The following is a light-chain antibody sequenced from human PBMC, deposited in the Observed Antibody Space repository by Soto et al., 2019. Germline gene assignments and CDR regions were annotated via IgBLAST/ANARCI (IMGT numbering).Light chain of an antibody. V-gene: IGKV3-15*01. Sequence: ASQTISTWMAWYQQKPGKAPKLLVYGASTRATGIPARFSGSGSGTEFTLTISSLQSEDFAVYYCQQDSIWPTFSQGAKVDIK. CDR1: QTISTW. CDR3: QQDSIWPT. J-gene: IGKJ1*01. CDR2: GAS.